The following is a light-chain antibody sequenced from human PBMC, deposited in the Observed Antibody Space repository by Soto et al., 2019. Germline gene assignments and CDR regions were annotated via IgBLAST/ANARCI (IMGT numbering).Light chain of an antibody. CDR3: MQRTQWPLP. V-gene: IGKV2-30*01. CDR2: EVS. CDR1: QSLLFFNGITY. Sequence: EVVLTQSPLSLPVTVGQPATVSCRSSQSLLFFNGITYLTWFHQRPGQPPRRLISEVSNRDSGVPDRFSGSGSGTDFTLEISRVEAEDVGLFYCMQRTQWPLPFGGGTRVEIK. J-gene: IGKJ4*01.